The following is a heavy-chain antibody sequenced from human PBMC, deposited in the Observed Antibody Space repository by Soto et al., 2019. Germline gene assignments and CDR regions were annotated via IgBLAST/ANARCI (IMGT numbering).Heavy chain of an antibody. D-gene: IGHD3-3*01. CDR3: AKDPFQETLRFLESGVDP. J-gene: IGHJ5*02. CDR2: ISGSGGST. CDR1: GFTFSSYA. Sequence: GGSLRLSCAASGFTFSSYAMSWVRQAPGKGLEWVSAISGSGGSTYYADSVKGRFTISRDNSKNTLYLQMNSLRAEDTAVYYCAKDPFQETLRFLESGVDPWGQGTLVTVSS. V-gene: IGHV3-23*01.